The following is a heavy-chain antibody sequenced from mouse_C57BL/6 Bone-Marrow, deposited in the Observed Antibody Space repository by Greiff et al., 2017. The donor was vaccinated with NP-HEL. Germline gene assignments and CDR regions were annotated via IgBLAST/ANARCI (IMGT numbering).Heavy chain of an antibody. V-gene: IGHV1-64*01. CDR2: FHPYSGCT. Sequence: LSWICLFHPYSGCTYSTDKFKCMSSLTVDKSSSPAYMQLSILTSEDSAVYYCARGTTVVAHYYAMDYWGQGTSVTVSS. CDR3: ARGTTVVAHYYAMDY. J-gene: IGHJ4*01. D-gene: IGHD1-1*01.